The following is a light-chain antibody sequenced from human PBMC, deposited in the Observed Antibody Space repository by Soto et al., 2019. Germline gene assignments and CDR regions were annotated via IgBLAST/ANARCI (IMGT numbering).Light chain of an antibody. CDR3: QQYDSYPWT. CDR1: QSISTW. V-gene: IGKV1-5*03. J-gene: IGKJ1*01. Sequence: DIQMTQSPSTLSASVGDRVTLTCRASQSISTWLAWYQQKPGKAPKLLIYKASDLQSGVPSRFSGSGSGTEFTLTISSLQPDDFATYYCQQYDSYPWTFVRGTEVE. CDR2: KAS.